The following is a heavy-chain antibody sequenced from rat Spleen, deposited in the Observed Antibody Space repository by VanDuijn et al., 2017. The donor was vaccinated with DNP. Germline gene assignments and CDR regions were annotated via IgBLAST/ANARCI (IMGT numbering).Heavy chain of an antibody. CDR3: AIQLGVFDY. CDR2: MNNAGSA. CDR1: GYSITSNFR. Sequence: EVQLQESGPGLVKPSQSLSLTCSVTGYSITSNFRWSWIRKFPGNKLEWMGYMNNAGSANYNPSLKSRISITKDTSKNQFFLQVNSVATEDTATYYCAIQLGVFDYWGQGVMVTVSS. D-gene: IGHD5-1*01. J-gene: IGHJ2*01. V-gene: IGHV3-3*01.